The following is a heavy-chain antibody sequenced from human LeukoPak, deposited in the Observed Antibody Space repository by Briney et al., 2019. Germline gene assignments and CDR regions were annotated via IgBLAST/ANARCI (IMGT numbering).Heavy chain of an antibody. CDR1: GFTFSSYG. CDR3: AKSCSGGSCYAVDY. Sequence: GGSLRLSCAASGFTFSSYGMHWVRQAPGKGLEWVAFIRYDGSNKYYAGSVKGRFTISRDNSKNTLYLQMNSLRAEDTAVYYCAKSCSGGSCYAVDYWGQGTLVTVSS. V-gene: IGHV3-30*02. D-gene: IGHD2-15*01. CDR2: IRYDGSNK. J-gene: IGHJ4*02.